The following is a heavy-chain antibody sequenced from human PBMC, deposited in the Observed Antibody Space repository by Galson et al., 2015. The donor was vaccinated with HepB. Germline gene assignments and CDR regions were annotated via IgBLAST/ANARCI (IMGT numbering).Heavy chain of an antibody. J-gene: IGHJ6*03. CDR1: GFTFSSYG. CDR2: IWSDGSNK. D-gene: IGHD3-10*01. V-gene: IGHV3-33*01. Sequence: SLRLSCAASGFTFSSYGMHWVRQAPGKGLEWVAVIWSDGSNKYYADSVKGRFTISRDNSKNTLYLQMNSLRAEDTAVYHCASCASGRCYYYYMDVWGKGTTVTVSS. CDR3: ASCASGRCYYYYMDV.